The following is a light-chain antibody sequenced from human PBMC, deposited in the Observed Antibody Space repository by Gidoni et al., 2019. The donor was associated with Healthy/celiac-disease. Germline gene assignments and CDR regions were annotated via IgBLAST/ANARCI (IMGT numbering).Light chain of an antibody. CDR1: QSVLYSSNNKNY. CDR2: WAS. Sequence: DIVMTQSPDSLAVSLGERATINCKSSQSVLYSSNNKNYLAWYQQKPGQPPTLLIYWASTRESGVPERIGGGGSGADFTLTISSLQAEDVAVYYCQRYYSTPRTFGQGTKVEIK. CDR3: QRYYSTPRT. V-gene: IGKV4-1*01. J-gene: IGKJ1*01.